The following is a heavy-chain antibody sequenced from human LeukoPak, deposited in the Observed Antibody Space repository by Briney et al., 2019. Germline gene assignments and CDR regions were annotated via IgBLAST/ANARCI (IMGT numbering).Heavy chain of an antibody. D-gene: IGHD3-3*01. V-gene: IGHV4-34*01. CDR2: INHSGST. CDR1: GGSFSTYY. J-gene: IGHJ5*02. CDR3: ARRPALGSITIFGVVIPNWFDP. Sequence: SETLSLTCAVYGGSFSTYYWSWIRRPPGKGLEWIGEINHSGSTNYNPSLKSRVTISVDTSKNQFSLKLSSVTAADTAVYYCARRPALGSITIFGVVIPNWFDPWGQGTLVTVSS.